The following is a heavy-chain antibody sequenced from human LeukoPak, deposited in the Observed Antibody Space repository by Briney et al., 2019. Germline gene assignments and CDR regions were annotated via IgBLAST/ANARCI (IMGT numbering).Heavy chain of an antibody. CDR3: ARMAVLGSSSDYYYYYGMDV. D-gene: IGHD6-6*01. CDR1: GYTFVTYG. J-gene: IGHJ6*02. CDR2: INPNSGGT. V-gene: IGHV1-2*02. Sequence: ASVKVSCKTSGYTFVTYGISWVRQAPGQGLEWMGWINPNSGGTNYAQKFQGRVTMTRDTSISTAYMELSRLRSDDTAVYYCARMAVLGSSSDYYYYYGMDVWGQGTTVTVSS.